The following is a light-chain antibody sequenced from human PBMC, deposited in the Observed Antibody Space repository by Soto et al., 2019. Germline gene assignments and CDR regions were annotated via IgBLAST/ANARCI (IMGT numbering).Light chain of an antibody. CDR1: QSISSW. V-gene: IGKV1-39*01. J-gene: IGKJ1*01. Sequence: TLSASVGDTVTITCRASQSISSWLAWYQQKPGKAPKLLICDASSLQSGVPSRFSGSRFGTDFTLTISSLQPEDFATYYCQQSFSTPRTFGQGTKVDIK. CDR3: QQSFSTPRT. CDR2: DAS.